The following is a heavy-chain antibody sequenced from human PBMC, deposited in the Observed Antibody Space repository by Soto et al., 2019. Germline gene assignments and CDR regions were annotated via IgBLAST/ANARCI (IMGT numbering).Heavy chain of an antibody. V-gene: IGHV3-23*01. CDR2: ISGSGGST. D-gene: IGHD1-26*01. CDR1: GXTFSRYA. CDR3: AKVCGSYRPGTEFDY. Sequence: GSLRLSCAASGXTFSRYAMGWVRQAPGKGLEWVSAISGSGGSTYYADSVKGRFTISRDNSKNTLYLQMNSMRADDTAVYYCAKVCGSYRPGTEFDYWGQGTLVTVSS. J-gene: IGHJ4*02.